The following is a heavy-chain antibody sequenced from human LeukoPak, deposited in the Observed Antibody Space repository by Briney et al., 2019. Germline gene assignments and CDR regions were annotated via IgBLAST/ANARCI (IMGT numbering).Heavy chain of an antibody. D-gene: IGHD3-22*01. CDR1: GFTVSSNY. J-gene: IGHJ6*04. Sequence: PGGSLRHSCAASGFTVSSNYMSWVRQAPGKGLEWVSVIYSGGSTYYADSVKGRFTISRDNSKNTLYLQMNSLRAEDTAVYYCAREEAQYYDSSGYYDVWGKGTTVTISS. CDR2: IYSGGST. V-gene: IGHV3-66*01. CDR3: AREEAQYYDSSGYYDV.